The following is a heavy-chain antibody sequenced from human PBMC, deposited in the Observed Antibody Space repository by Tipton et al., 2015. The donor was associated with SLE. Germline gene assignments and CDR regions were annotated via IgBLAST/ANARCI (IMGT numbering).Heavy chain of an antibody. CDR1: GGSISSYY. CDR3: ARQPVVDAFDI. Sequence: TLSLTCTVSGGSISSYYWSWIRQPPGKGLEWIGYIYYSGSPNYNPSLKSRVTISVDTSKNQFSLKLSSVTAADTAVYYCARQPVVDAFDIWGQGTTVTVSS. D-gene: IGHD4-23*01. CDR2: IYYSGSP. J-gene: IGHJ3*02. V-gene: IGHV4-59*08.